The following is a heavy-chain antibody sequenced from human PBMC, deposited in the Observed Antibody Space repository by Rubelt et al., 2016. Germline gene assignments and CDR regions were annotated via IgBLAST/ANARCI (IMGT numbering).Heavy chain of an antibody. CDR3: ARDNPRLGIGNYYYYYMDV. V-gene: IGHV1-18*01. D-gene: IGHD3-16*01. J-gene: IGHJ6*03. Sequence: SSGEVKKPGASVKVSCKASGYAFNSYGISWVRQAPGQGLEWMGWISAKNGKTDYAQRVQGRVTMTTDTSTSTAYMELSSLTSDDTAMYYCARDNPRLGIGNYYYYYMDVWGKGTTVTVSS. CDR2: ISAKNGKT. CDR1: GYAFNSYG.